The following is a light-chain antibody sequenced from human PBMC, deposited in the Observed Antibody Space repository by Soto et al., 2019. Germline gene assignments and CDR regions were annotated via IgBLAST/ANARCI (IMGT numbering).Light chain of an antibody. Sequence: GTLSLSPGERATLSCRASQSFNSIYLAWYQQKPGQAPRLLIYGASSRATGIPDRFSGSGSGTDFTLTISRLEPEDFAVYYCHQYDSWTFGQGTKVDIK. J-gene: IGKJ1*01. V-gene: IGKV3-20*01. CDR3: HQYDSWT. CDR1: QSFNSIY. CDR2: GAS.